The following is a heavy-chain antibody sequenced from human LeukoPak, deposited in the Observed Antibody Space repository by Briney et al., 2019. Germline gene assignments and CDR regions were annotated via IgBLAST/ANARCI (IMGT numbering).Heavy chain of an antibody. CDR3: ARALEEYQPSDV. D-gene: IGHD2-2*01. Sequence: PSETLSLTCTVSGGSISSSSYYWGWIRQPPGKGLEWIGSIYYSGSTYYNPSLKSRVTISVDTSKNQFSLKLSSVTAADTAVYYCARALEEYQPSDVWGKGTTVTVSS. V-gene: IGHV4-39*01. CDR2: IYYSGST. J-gene: IGHJ6*04. CDR1: GGSISSSSYY.